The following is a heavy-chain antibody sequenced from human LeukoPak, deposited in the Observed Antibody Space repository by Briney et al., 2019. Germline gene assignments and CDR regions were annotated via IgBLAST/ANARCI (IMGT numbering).Heavy chain of an antibody. J-gene: IGHJ3*02. CDR3: AKSNGYGLVDI. CDR1: GGSFSGYY. CDR2: IFYSGGT. V-gene: IGHV4-34*12. D-gene: IGHD3-10*01. Sequence: PLETLSLTCAVYGGSFSGYYWSWIRQTPGKGLEWIGNIFYSGGTYYSPSLTSRVTISLDTSRNQFSLKLNSVTAADTAVYYCAKSNGYGLVDIWGQGTMVTVSS.